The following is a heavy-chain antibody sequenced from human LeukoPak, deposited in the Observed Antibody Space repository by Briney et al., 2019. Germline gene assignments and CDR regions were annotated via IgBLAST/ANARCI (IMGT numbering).Heavy chain of an antibody. Sequence: SETLSLTYTVSGGSISSSSYYWGWIRQPPGKGLEWIGSIYYSGSTYYNPSLKSRVTISVDTSKNQFSLKLSSVTAADTAVYYCARRRGATLLRRASDRAFDIWGQGTMVTVSS. J-gene: IGHJ3*02. V-gene: IGHV4-39*01. D-gene: IGHD1-26*01. CDR2: IYYSGST. CDR1: GGSISSSSYY. CDR3: ARRRGATLLRRASDRAFDI.